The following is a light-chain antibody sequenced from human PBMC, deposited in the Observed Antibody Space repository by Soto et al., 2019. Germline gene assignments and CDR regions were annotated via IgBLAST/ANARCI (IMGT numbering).Light chain of an antibody. Sequence: EIVKAQCPATLSVSPGGRATLSCRASQSISGTLAWYQQKPGQAPRLLIYGASTRATGIPARFSGSGSGTDFTLSITRLEPEDFGVYYCQQYGRSPVNFGQGTRLEIK. CDR3: QQYGRSPVN. CDR1: QSISGT. V-gene: IGKV3-15*01. CDR2: GAS. J-gene: IGKJ5*01.